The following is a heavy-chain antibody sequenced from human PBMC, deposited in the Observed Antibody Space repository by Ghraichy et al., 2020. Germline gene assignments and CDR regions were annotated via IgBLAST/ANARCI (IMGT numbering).Heavy chain of an antibody. D-gene: IGHD3-22*01. CDR1: GFIVDSKY. J-gene: IGHJ4*02. CDR3: ARETSSGYYLGGDY. Sequence: LSLTSAASGFIVDSKYMSWVRQAPGKGLEWVSVIYSGGDTHYADSVKGRFAISRDKSKNMVYLQMNSLRAEDTAVYYCARETSSGYYLGGDYWGQGTRVTVSS. CDR2: IYSGGDT. V-gene: IGHV3-66*01.